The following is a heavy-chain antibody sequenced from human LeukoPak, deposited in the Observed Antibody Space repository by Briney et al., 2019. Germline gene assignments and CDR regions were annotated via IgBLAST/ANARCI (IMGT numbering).Heavy chain of an antibody. J-gene: IGHJ4*02. CDR2: IYHSGST. V-gene: IGHV4-4*02. CDR3: ARETSGDCSSTSCYDLY. Sequence: PSETLSLTCTVSGGSISSSNWWSWVRQPPGKGLEWIGEIYHSGSTNYNPSLKSRVTISVDKSKNQFSLKLSSVTAADTAVYYCARETSGDCSSTSCYDLYWGQGTLVTVSS. CDR1: GGSISSSNW. D-gene: IGHD2-2*01.